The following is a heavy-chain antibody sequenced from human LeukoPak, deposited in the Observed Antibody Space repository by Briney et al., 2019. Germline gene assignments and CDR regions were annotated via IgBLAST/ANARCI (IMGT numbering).Heavy chain of an antibody. Sequence: GGSLRLSCAASGFTFSSHAMNWVRQAPGKGLEWVSSIGGIGASTYYADSVKGRFTISRDNSKNTLYLQMDSLRAEDTALYYCAKAAYGDYVNWFDPWGQGILVIVSS. CDR1: GFTFSSHA. D-gene: IGHD4-17*01. CDR3: AKAAYGDYVNWFDP. V-gene: IGHV3-23*01. CDR2: IGGIGAST. J-gene: IGHJ5*02.